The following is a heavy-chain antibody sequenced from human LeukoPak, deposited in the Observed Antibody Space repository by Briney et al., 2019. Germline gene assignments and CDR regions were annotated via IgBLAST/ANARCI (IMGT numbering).Heavy chain of an antibody. CDR2: ISGSGGST. Sequence: QSGGSLRLSCAASGFTFSSYAMSWVRQAPGKGLEWVSAISGSGGSTYYADSVKGRFTISRDNSKNTLYLQMNSLRAEDTAVYYCAKVDDDSSGYWPLDYWGQGTLVTVSS. D-gene: IGHD3-22*01. CDR1: GFTFSSYA. V-gene: IGHV3-23*01. J-gene: IGHJ4*02. CDR3: AKVDDDSSGYWPLDY.